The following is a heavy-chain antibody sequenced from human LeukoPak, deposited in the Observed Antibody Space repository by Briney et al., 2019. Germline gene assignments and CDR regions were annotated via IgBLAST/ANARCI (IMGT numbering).Heavy chain of an antibody. CDR3: ARAAGVDYDSSGYHDY. D-gene: IGHD3-22*01. Sequence: SETLSLTCAVYGGSFSGYYWSWIRQPPGKGLEWIGEINHSGSTNYNPSLKSRVTISVDTSKNQFSLKLSSVTAADTAVYYCARAAGVDYDSSGYHDYWGQGTLVTVSS. V-gene: IGHV4-34*01. CDR2: INHSGST. CDR1: GGSFSGYY. J-gene: IGHJ4*02.